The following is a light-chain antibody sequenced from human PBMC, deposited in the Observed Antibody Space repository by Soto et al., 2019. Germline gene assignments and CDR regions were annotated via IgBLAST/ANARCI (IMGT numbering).Light chain of an antibody. V-gene: IGLV1-44*01. Sequence: QSVLTQPPSASGTPGQRVTICCSGSSSNIGSNTVNWYQQLPGTAPKLLIYSYNQRPSGVPDRFSGSRSGTSASLAISGLQSEDEADYYCAVWDDSLNGVVFGGGTKVTVL. CDR1: SSNIGSNT. CDR2: SYN. J-gene: IGLJ2*01. CDR3: AVWDDSLNGVV.